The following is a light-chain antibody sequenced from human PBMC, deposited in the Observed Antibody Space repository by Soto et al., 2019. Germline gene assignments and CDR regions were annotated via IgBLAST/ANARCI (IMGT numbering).Light chain of an antibody. CDR2: GAS. CDR1: QSISSN. V-gene: IGKV3-15*01. CDR3: QQHKIWPWT. J-gene: IGKJ1*01. Sequence: EMVVTQSPATLSVSPGDRATLSCRASQSISSNLVWYQQKPGQAPRLLIYGASTMATGTPASFSGSGSGTEFTLTISSLQSEDFAVYYCQQHKIWPWTFGQGTKVEIK.